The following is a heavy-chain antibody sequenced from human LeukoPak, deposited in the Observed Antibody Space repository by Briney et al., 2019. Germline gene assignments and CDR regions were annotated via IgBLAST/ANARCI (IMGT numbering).Heavy chain of an antibody. CDR3: ANNGEQWLQYFDY. CDR1: GYTFTSNY. V-gene: IGHV1-46*01. Sequence: GASVKVSCKAFGYTFTSNYMHWVRQAPGQGPEWMGVISPSGGSTTYAQKFQGRVTLTRDMSTSTDYLELSSLRAEDTAVYYCANNGEQWLQYFDYWGQGTLVTVSS. J-gene: IGHJ4*02. CDR2: ISPSGGST. D-gene: IGHD6-19*01.